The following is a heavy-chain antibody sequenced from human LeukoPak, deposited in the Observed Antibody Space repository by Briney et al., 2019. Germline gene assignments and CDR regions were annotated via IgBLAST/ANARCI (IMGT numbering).Heavy chain of an antibody. CDR1: GYTFTSYA. V-gene: IGHV1-3*03. CDR3: ARGVTKSSSWYVAPDY. CDR2: INAGNGNT. D-gene: IGHD6-13*01. Sequence: ASVKVSCKASGYTFTSYAMHWVRQAPGQRLEWMGWINAGNGNTKYSQEFQGRVTITADKSTSTAYMELSSLRSEDTAVYYCARGVTKSSSWYVAPDYWGQGTLVTVSS. J-gene: IGHJ4*02.